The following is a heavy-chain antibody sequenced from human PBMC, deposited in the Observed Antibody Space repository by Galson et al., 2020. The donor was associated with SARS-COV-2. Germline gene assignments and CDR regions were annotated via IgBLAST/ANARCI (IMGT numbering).Heavy chain of an antibody. Sequence: ASVKVSCKVSGGSFRKYAITWVRQAPGQGLEWMGRIIHVIGSTSYAQKFQGRITLTADETTNTAYMELSRLRSEDTAVYYCARGDGAGYGVDALDIWGQGTMLIVSS. D-gene: IGHD4-17*01. CDR3: ARGDGAGYGVDALDI. J-gene: IGHJ3*02. V-gene: IGHV1-69*11. CDR1: GGSFRKYA. CDR2: IIHVIGST.